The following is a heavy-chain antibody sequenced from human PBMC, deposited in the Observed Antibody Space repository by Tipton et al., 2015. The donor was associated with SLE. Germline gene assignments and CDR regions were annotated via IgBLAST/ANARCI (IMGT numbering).Heavy chain of an antibody. D-gene: IGHD2-15*01. CDR1: GGSVIGYY. CDR3: ARSRLYPGPDAFDV. J-gene: IGHJ3*01. V-gene: IGHV4-34*01. CDR2: INHDGST. Sequence: TLSLTCTASGGSVIGYYWSWIRQTPGKGLEWLGEINHDGSTNYNSSLKSRVTISVDMSRNQVSLRLTSLTAADTALYYCARSRLYPGPDAFDVWGQGTLVTASS.